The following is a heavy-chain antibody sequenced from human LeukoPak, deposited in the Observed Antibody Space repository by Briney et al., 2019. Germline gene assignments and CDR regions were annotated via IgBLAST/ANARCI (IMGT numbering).Heavy chain of an antibody. V-gene: IGHV3-21*04. CDR2: ISGSSSYI. CDR1: GFTFSSYS. J-gene: IGHJ6*03. Sequence: TGGSLRLSCAASGFTFSSYSMNWVRQAPGKGLEWVSSISGSSSYIYYADSVKGRFTISRDNAKKSLYLQMNSLRAEDTAVYYCAKPGYSSSWYYHYYMDVWGKGTTVTISS. CDR3: AKPGYSSSWYYHYYMDV. D-gene: IGHD6-13*01.